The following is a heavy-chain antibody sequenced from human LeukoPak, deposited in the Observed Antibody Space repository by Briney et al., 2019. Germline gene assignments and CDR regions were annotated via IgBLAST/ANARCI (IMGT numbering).Heavy chain of an antibody. V-gene: IGHV3-30-3*01. Sequence: GGSLRLSCAASGFTFSSYAMHWVRQAPGKGLEWVAVISYDGSNKYYADSVKGRFTISRDNSKNTLYLQMNSPRAEDTAVYYCARGLRYFDWLFLQLDYWGQGTLVTVSS. CDR3: ARGLRYFDWLFLQLDY. CDR2: ISYDGSNK. CDR1: GFTFSSYA. J-gene: IGHJ4*02. D-gene: IGHD3-9*01.